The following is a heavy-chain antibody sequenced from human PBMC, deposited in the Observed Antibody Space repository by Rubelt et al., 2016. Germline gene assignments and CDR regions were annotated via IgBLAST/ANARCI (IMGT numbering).Heavy chain of an antibody. CDR2: INHSGST. Sequence: QVQLQQWGAGLLKPSETLSLTCAVYGGSFSGYYWSWIRQPPGKGLEWIGEINHSGSTNYNPSLKSRVTISVDTSKNQFSRKLSSVTAADTAVYYCARGQAGASFDYWGQGTLVTVSS. J-gene: IGHJ4*02. D-gene: IGHD6-13*01. CDR1: GGSFSGYY. V-gene: IGHV4-34*01. CDR3: ARGQAGASFDY.